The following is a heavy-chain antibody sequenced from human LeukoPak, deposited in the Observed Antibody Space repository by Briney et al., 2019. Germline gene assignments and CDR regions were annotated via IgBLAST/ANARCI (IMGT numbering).Heavy chain of an antibody. D-gene: IGHD3-22*01. CDR2: INPNSGGT. V-gene: IGHV1-2*02. Sequence: ASVKVSCKASGYTFTGYYMHWVRQAPGQGLEWMGWINPNSGGTNYAQKFQGRVTMTRDTSISTAYMELSRLRSDDTAVYYCAQGTYYDSSGYYYYYYMDVWGKGTTVTISS. CDR1: GYTFTGYY. J-gene: IGHJ6*03. CDR3: AQGTYYDSSGYYYYYYMDV.